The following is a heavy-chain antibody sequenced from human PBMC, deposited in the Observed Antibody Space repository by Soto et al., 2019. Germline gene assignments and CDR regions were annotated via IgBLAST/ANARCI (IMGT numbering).Heavy chain of an antibody. J-gene: IGHJ4*02. CDR2: TGDGGT. D-gene: IGHD6-19*01. CDR1: GFTFSSYG. V-gene: IGHV3-23*01. Sequence: EVQLLESGGGLVQPGGSLRLSCTASGFTFSSYGMNWVRQAPGKGLEWVSATGDGGTYYADSVRGRFTISRDDSKNTRFLQMNTLTAEDTAVYYCARGSSGWGVDYWGQGTLVTVSS. CDR3: ARGSSGWGVDY.